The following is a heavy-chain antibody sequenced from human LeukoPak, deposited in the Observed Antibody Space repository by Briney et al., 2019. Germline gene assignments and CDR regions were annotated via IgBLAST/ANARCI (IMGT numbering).Heavy chain of an antibody. J-gene: IGHJ3*01. V-gene: IGHV3-23*01. D-gene: IGHD4-17*01. Sequence: AGGSLRLSCVGSDFTFSNYAMTWVRLTPGKGLECGSSIKGSGSYAMYADSVSGRFTTSRDNSRNTIFLQMTSLRAEDTAIYYCGRDPNGDYIGAFEFWGLGTLVSVSS. CDR2: IKGSGSYA. CDR3: GRDPNGDYIGAFEF. CDR1: DFTFSNYA.